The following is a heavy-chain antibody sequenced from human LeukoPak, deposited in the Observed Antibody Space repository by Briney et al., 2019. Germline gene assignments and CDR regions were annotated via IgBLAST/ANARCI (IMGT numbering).Heavy chain of an antibody. D-gene: IGHD6-19*01. Sequence: GGSLRLSCAASGFTFSGSAMHWVRQASGKGLEWVGRIRSKANSYATAYAASVKGRFTISRDDSKNTAYLQMNSLKTEDTAVYYCTRLAVAGTQFDYWGQGTLVTVSS. J-gene: IGHJ4*02. CDR2: IRSKANSYAT. CDR1: GFTFSGSA. CDR3: TRLAVAGTQFDY. V-gene: IGHV3-73*01.